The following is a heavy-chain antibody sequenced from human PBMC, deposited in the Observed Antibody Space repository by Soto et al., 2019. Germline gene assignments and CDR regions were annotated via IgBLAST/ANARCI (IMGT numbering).Heavy chain of an antibody. V-gene: IGHV1-18*01. CDR1: GYTFTSYG. Sequence: QVQLVQSGAEVKKPGASVKVSCKASGYTFTSYGISWVRQAPGHGLEWMGWVNGYNGNTNYAQKFQGRVTMTTDTSTATAYIEPRNLRSDDTAVFYCAREVAYSTSYPNFDYWGQGTLVTVSS. D-gene: IGHD6-6*01. CDR2: VNGYNGNT. CDR3: AREVAYSTSYPNFDY. J-gene: IGHJ4*02.